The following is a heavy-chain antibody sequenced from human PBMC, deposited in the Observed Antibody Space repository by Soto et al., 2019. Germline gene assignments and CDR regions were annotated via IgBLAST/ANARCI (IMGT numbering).Heavy chain of an antibody. CDR2: IYSGGYT. Sequence: EVQLVESGGGLIQPGGSLRLSCAVSGFTVSNNYMSWVRQAPGKGLEGVSVIYSGGYTAYGDSVKGRFTISRDNSKNTLILQKNTRGAAHPAVFFCAPHPGGGGYWGQGTLVTVSS. V-gene: IGHV3-53*01. D-gene: IGHD3-10*01. CDR1: GFTVSNNY. J-gene: IGHJ4*02. CDR3: APHPGGGGY.